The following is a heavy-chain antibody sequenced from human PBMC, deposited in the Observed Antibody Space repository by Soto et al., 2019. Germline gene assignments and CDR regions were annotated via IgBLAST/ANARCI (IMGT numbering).Heavy chain of an antibody. CDR2: IYPGDSDT. D-gene: IGHD2-2*01. J-gene: IGHJ6*02. V-gene: IGHV5-51*01. CDR1: GYSFTSYW. CDR3: ARLGYCSSTSCPEGWNYYYGMDV. Sequence: GESLKISCKGSGYSFTSYWIGWVRQMPGKGLEWMGIIYPGDSDTRYSPSFQGQVTISADKSISTAYLQWSSLKASDTAMYHCARLGYCSSTSCPEGWNYYYGMDVWGQGTTVTVSS.